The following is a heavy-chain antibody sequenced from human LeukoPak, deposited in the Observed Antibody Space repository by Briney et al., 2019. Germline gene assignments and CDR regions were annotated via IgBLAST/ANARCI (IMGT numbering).Heavy chain of an antibody. J-gene: IGHJ3*02. CDR1: GGSFSGYY. CDR3: ARDANLNQGLGLTADAFDI. Sequence: SETLSLTCAVYGGSFSGYYWSWIRQPPGKGLEWIGEINHSGSTNYNPSLKSRVTISVGTSKNQFSLKLSSVTAADTAVYYCARDANLNQGLGLTADAFDIWGQGTMVTVSS. D-gene: IGHD4/OR15-4a*01. CDR2: INHSGST. V-gene: IGHV4-34*01.